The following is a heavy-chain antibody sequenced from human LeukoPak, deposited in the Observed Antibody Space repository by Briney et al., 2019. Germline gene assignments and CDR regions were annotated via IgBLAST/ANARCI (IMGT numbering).Heavy chain of an antibody. V-gene: IGHV3-11*03. D-gene: IGHD3-10*01. Sequence: GGSLRLSCAASGFIFSGYSTSWIRQAPGKGLEWVSYISTHSTYTHYADSVRGRFTISRDNAKNSLYLQMNSLRAEDTAVYYCATYYYASGSSDWGQGTLVTVSS. CDR1: GFIFSGYS. CDR2: ISTHSTYT. CDR3: ATYYYASGSSD. J-gene: IGHJ4*02.